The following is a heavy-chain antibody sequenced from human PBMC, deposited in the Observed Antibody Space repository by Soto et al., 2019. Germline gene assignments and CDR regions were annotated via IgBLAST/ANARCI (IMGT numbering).Heavy chain of an antibody. Sequence: QVQLVQSGAEVKKPGASVKVSCKASGYTFTSYGISWVRQAPGQGREWMGWISAYNGNTNYAQKLQGRVTMTTDTSTSTAYMELRRLRSDDTAVYYCARDRTPPYYYDSSGYYLKYFYYWGQGPLVTVSS. V-gene: IGHV1-18*01. CDR3: ARDRTPPYYYDSSGYYLKYFYY. CDR2: ISAYNGNT. CDR1: GYTFTSYG. J-gene: IGHJ4*02. D-gene: IGHD3-22*01.